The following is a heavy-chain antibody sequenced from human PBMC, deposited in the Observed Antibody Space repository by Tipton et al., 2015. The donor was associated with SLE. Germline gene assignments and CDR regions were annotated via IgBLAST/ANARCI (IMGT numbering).Heavy chain of an antibody. CDR1: GGSISSGSYY. V-gene: IGHV4-61*09. J-gene: IGHJ6*02. CDR3: ARDRGITMVQGVIDGMDV. CDR2: IYTSGSI. D-gene: IGHD3-10*01. Sequence: TLSLTCTVSGGSISSGSYYWSWIRQPAGKGLEWIGHIYTSGSINYNPSLKSRVTISVDTSKNQFSLKLSSVTAADTAVYYCARDRGITMVQGVIDGMDVWGQGTTVTVSS.